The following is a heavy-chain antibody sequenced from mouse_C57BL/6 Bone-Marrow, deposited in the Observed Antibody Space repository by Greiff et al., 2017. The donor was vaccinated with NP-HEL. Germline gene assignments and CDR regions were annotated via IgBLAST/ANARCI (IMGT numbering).Heavy chain of an antibody. CDR1: GYSITSGYY. CDR2: ISYDGSN. V-gene: IGHV3-6*01. J-gene: IGHJ1*03. Sequence: DVKLVESGPGLVKPSQSLSLTCSVTGYSITSGYYWNWIRQFPGNKLEWMGYISYDGSNNYNPSLKNRISITRDTSKNQFFLKLNSVTTEDTATYYCAREGPDGYYVDWYFDVWGTGTTVTVSS. D-gene: IGHD2-3*01. CDR3: AREGPDGYYVDWYFDV.